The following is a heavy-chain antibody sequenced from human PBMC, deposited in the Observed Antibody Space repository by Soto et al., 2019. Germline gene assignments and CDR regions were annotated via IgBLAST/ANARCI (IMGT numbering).Heavy chain of an antibody. CDR2: ISWNSGSI. Sequence: GGSLRLSCAASGFTFDDYAMHWVRQAPGKGLEWVSGISWNSGSIGYADSVKGRFTISRDNAKNSLYLQMNSLRAEDKALYYCAEDIVAGYYYGMDVWGQGTTVTVSS. CDR1: GFTFDDYA. V-gene: IGHV3-9*01. D-gene: IGHD6-19*01. CDR3: AEDIVAGYYYGMDV. J-gene: IGHJ6*02.